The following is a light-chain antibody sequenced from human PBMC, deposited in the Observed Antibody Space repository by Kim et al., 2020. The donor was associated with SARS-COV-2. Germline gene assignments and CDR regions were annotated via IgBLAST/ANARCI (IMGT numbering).Light chain of an antibody. CDR1: QSVSSY. J-gene: IGKJ4*01. CDR2: DAS. V-gene: IGKV3-11*01. Sequence: EIVLTQSPATLSLSPGERATLSCRASQSVSSYLAWYQQKAGQAPRLLIYDASSRATGIPARFSGSGSGTDFTLTISSLEPEDFAVYYCQQRSNWPLTFGGGTKLEI. CDR3: QQRSNWPLT.